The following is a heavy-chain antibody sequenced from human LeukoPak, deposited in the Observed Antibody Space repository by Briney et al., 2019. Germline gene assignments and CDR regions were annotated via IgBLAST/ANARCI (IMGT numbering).Heavy chain of an antibody. V-gene: IGHV4-59*12. CDR3: ARRRFGELLLDY. CDR1: GGSISSSY. CDR2: VYYSGTT. Sequence: SETLSLTCTVSGGSISSSYWSWIRQPPGKGLEWIGHVYYSGTTDYNPSLRRRLTMSVDTSKSQFSLRLSSVTAADTAVYYCARRRFGELLLDYWGQGTLVTVSS. D-gene: IGHD3-10*01. J-gene: IGHJ4*02.